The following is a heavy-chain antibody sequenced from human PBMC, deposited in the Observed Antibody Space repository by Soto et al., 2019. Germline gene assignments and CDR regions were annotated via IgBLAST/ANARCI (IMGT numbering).Heavy chain of an antibody. CDR1: GASISSGRSY. CDR2: MFYSGST. D-gene: IGHD1-26*01. Sequence: QVTLQESGPGLVKPSQTLSLTCTVSGASISSGRSYWSWIRQHPGKGLEWIGYMFYSGSTYYHPSLKSRVNISADTSKNQFSLRLTSVTPADTAVYYCARDNSYGHFDSWGQGTLVTVSS. J-gene: IGHJ4*02. V-gene: IGHV4-31*03. CDR3: ARDNSYGHFDS.